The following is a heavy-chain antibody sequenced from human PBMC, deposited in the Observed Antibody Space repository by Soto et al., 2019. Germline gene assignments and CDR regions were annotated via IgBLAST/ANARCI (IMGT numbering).Heavy chain of an antibody. CDR2: MNPNSDNT. J-gene: IGHJ4*02. CDR3: ARCEYSGYDKEVFDD. V-gene: IGHV1-8*01. CDR1: GYTFTSYD. D-gene: IGHD5-12*01. Sequence: ASVKVSCKASGYTFTSYDINWVRQATGQGLEWMGWMNPNSDNTGYAQKFQGRVTMTRNTSISTAYMELSSLRSEDTAVYYCARCEYSGYDKEVFDDWGQGPLVNVSS.